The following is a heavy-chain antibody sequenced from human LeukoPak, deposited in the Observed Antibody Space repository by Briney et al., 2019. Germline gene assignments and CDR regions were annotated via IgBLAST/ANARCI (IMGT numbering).Heavy chain of an antibody. J-gene: IGHJ4*02. V-gene: IGHV1-2*02. CDR1: GYTFTGYY. Sequence: AASVKVSCKASGYTFTGYYMHWVRPAPGQGREWMGWINLNSGGTNYAQKSPGRVTMTRDTAISTAYMELSRLRSDDTAVYYCAREDSIDYSTDYWGQGTLVTVSS. CDR3: AREDSIDYSTDY. CDR2: INLNSGGT. D-gene: IGHD5-12*01.